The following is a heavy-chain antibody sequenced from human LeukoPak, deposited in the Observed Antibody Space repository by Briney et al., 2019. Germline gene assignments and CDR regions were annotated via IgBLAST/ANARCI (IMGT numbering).Heavy chain of an antibody. J-gene: IGHJ4*02. CDR3: AAVEMATIELFGY. D-gene: IGHD5-24*01. CDR1: GGTFSSYA. Sequence: ASVKVSCKASGGTFSSYAISWVRQAPGQGLEWMGGIIPIFGTANYAQKFQGRVTITTDESTSTAYMELSSLRSEDTAVYYCAAVEMATIELFGYWGQGTLVTVSS. CDR2: IIPIFGTA. V-gene: IGHV1-69*05.